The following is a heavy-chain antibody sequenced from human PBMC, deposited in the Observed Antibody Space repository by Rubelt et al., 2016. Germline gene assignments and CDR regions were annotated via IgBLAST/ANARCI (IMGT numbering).Heavy chain of an antibody. V-gene: IGHV4-39*01. CDR3: ARRSPVAAGRNFDC. J-gene: IGHJ4*02. D-gene: IGHD6-19*01. CDR1: GGSIRSSSYY. CDR2: SNSSGST. Sequence: GPGLVKPSETLSLTCTVPGGSIRSSSYYWGWIRQAPGKGLEWIASSNSSGSTYYNPSLKSRVTIPVDTSKIQLSLKLSPMTAADTAVYYCARRSPVAAGRNFDCWGQGTLVTVSS.